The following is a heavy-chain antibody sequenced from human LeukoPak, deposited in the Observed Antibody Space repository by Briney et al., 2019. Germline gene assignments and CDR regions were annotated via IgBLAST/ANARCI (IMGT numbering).Heavy chain of an antibody. D-gene: IGHD6-13*01. V-gene: IGHV1-2*02. CDR3: ARDQGIAAAEPLYYYYGMDV. CDR1: GYTFTGYY. CDR2: INPNSGGT. J-gene: IGHJ6*02. Sequence: ASVKVSCKASGYTFTGYYMHWVRQAPGQGLEWMGWINPNSGGTNYAQKFQGRVTMTRDTSISTAYMELSRLRSDDTAVYYCARDQGIAAAEPLYYYYGMDVWGQGTTVTVSS.